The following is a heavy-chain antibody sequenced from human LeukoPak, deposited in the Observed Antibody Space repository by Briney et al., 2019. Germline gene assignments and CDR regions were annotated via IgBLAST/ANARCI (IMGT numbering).Heavy chain of an antibody. CDR3: ARGGTVTSSSWSGGAFDI. D-gene: IGHD6-13*01. CDR2: IGTAGDT. J-gene: IGHJ3*02. Sequence: PGGSLRLSCAASGFTFSSYDMHWVRQATGKGLEWVSAIGTAGDTYYPGSVKGRFTISRENAKNSLYLQMNSLRAGDTAVYYCARGGTVTSSSWSGGAFDIWGQGTMVTVPS. CDR1: GFTFSSYD. V-gene: IGHV3-13*01.